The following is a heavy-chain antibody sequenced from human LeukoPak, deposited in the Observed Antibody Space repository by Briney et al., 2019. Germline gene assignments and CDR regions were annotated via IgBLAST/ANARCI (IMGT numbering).Heavy chain of an antibody. Sequence: ASVKVSCKVSGYTLTELSMHWVRQAPGKGLEWRGGFDPEDGETIYAQKFQGRVTMTADTSTDTAYMELSSLRSEDTAVYYCATPYYYDSSGYYYIYDAFDIWGQGTMVTVSS. CDR3: ATPYYYDSSGYYYIYDAFDI. CDR2: FDPEDGET. CDR1: GYTLTELS. J-gene: IGHJ3*02. D-gene: IGHD3-22*01. V-gene: IGHV1-24*01.